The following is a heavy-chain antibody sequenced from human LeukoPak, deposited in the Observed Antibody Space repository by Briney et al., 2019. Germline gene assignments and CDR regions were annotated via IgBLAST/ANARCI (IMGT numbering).Heavy chain of an antibody. CDR1: GFTFSDYF. V-gene: IGHV3-11*01. J-gene: IGHJ5*02. Sequence: PGGSLRLSCAASGFTFSDYFMTWIRQAPGKGLEWVSYISGSGSNKYYADSVKGRFTISRDNAKNSLYLQMNSPRVEDTAVYYCARGTNMMASLRFDPWGQGTLVTVSS. CDR2: ISGSGSNK. CDR3: ARGTNMMASLRFDP. D-gene: IGHD2-8*01.